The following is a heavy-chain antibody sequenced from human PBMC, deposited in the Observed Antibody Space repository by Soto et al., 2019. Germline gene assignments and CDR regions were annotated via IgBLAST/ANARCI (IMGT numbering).Heavy chain of an antibody. CDR2: ISSTTNYI. CDR3: ARPSGMRLGELAFH. CDR1: GFTFTRYS. J-gene: IGHJ4*02. D-gene: IGHD3-16*01. Sequence: PGGSLRPSCAVSGFTFTRYSTNWVRQAPGKGLEWVSSISSTTNYIYYGDSMKGRFTISRDNAKNSLYLEMNSLRAEDTAVYYCARPSGMRLGELAFHWGQGTLVTVSS. V-gene: IGHV3-21*06.